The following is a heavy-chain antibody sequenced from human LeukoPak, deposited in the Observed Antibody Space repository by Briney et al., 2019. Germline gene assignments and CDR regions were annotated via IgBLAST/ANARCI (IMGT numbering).Heavy chain of an antibody. J-gene: IGHJ3*02. V-gene: IGHV1-69*05. CDR3: ARPNYHDSIAFDI. CDR2: IIPIFGTA. Sequence: ASVKVSCKASGGTFSSYAISWVRQAPGQGLEWMGRIIPIFGTANYAQKFQGRVTITTDESTSTAYMELSSLRSEDTAVYYCARPNYHDSIAFDIWGQGTMVTVSS. CDR1: GGTFSSYA. D-gene: IGHD3-22*01.